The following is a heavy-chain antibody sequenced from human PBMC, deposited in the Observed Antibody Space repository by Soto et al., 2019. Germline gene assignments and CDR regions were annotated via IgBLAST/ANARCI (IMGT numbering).Heavy chain of an antibody. J-gene: IGHJ4*02. D-gene: IGHD5-12*01. V-gene: IGHV4-4*02. CDR1: GGSISTSNW. Sequence: SETLSLTCAVSGGSISTSNWWSWVRQPPGKGLEWIGEVYRTGSTNYNPSLESRVIVSVDKSKNQFSLKLTSVTAADTAVYYCARGRVSDSGYDTGGVDFYYWGQGTLVPVSS. CDR3: ARGRVSDSGYDTGGVDFYY. CDR2: VYRTGST.